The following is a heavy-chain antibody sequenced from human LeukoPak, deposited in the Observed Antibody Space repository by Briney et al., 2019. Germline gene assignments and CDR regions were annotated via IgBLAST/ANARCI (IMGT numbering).Heavy chain of an antibody. CDR3: AKDPPDYGDRATPNYFDY. J-gene: IGHJ4*02. Sequence: GGSLRLSCAASGLIFSNYAMTWVRQAPGKGPEWVSAISGSGGSTYYADSVKGRFTISRDNSKNTLYLQMNSLRAEDTAVYYCAKDPPDYGDRATPNYFDYWGQGTLVTVSS. D-gene: IGHD4-17*01. CDR2: ISGSGGST. V-gene: IGHV3-23*01. CDR1: GLIFSNYA.